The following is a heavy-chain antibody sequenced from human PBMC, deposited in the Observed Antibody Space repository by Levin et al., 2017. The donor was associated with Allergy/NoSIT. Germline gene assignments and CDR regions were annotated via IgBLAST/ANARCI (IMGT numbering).Heavy chain of an antibody. CDR1: GFPFSSYG. J-gene: IGHJ4*02. CDR2: ISYDGSNK. Sequence: LSLTCAASGFPFSSYGMHWVRQAPGKGLEWVAVISYDGSNKYYADSVKGRFTISRDNSKNTLYLQMNSLRAEDTAVYYCAKGLQQLANYWGQGTLVTVSS. D-gene: IGHD6-13*01. CDR3: AKGLQQLANY. V-gene: IGHV3-30*18.